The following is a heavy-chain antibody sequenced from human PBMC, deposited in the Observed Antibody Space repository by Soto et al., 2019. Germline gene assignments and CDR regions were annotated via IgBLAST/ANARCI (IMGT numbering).Heavy chain of an antibody. V-gene: IGHV3-23*01. J-gene: IGHJ4*02. Sequence: LRLSCAASGFTFSSYAVSWVRQAPGKGLEWVSAISGSGGSTYYADSVKGRFTISRDNSKNTLYLQMNSLRAEDTAVYYCAKSCKGCSGGSCDRAASDYWGQGTLVTVSS. CDR1: GFTFSSYA. D-gene: IGHD2-15*01. CDR3: AKSCKGCSGGSCDRAASDY. CDR2: ISGSGGST.